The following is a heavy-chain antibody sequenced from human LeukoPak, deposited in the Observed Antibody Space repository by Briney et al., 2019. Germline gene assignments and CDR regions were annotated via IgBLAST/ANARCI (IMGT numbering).Heavy chain of an antibody. CDR3: AKSRVGVNFSAFDI. V-gene: IGHV3-33*06. D-gene: IGHD3-3*01. J-gene: IGHJ3*02. CDR1: GFTFSSYG. Sequence: GRFLRLSCAASGFTFSSYGMHWVRQAPGKGLEWVAVIWYDGSNKYYADSVKGRFTISRDNSKNTLYLQMNSLRAEDTAVYYCAKSRVGVNFSAFDIWGQGTMVTVSS. CDR2: IWYDGSNK.